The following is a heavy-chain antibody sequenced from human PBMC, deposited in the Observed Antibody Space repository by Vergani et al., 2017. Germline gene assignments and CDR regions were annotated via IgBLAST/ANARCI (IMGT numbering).Heavy chain of an antibody. D-gene: IGHD4-11*01. V-gene: IGHV1-8*01. Sequence: QVQLVQSGAEVKKPGASVKVSCEASGYSFTSHDIYWVRQAPGQGLEWMGWMSPDSGNRGFAQNFQGRISMTRNTSINTAYMELSSLTSEDTAIYYCARENSNNNYCDPWGQGTLVTDSS. CDR3: ARENSNNNYCDP. J-gene: IGHJ5*02. CDR2: MSPDSGNR. CDR1: GYSFTSHD.